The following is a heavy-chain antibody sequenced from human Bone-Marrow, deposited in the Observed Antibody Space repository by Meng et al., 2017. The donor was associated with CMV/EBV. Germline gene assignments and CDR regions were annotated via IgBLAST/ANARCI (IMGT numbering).Heavy chain of an antibody. Sequence: GESLKISCAASGFTFSSYAMHWVRQAPGKGLEWVSYISSSGSTIYYADSVKGRFTISRDNAKNSLYLQMNSLRAEDTAVYYCAREFVVVVAARLHYYGMDVWGQGTTVTVSS. V-gene: IGHV3-48*03. CDR2: ISSSGSTI. CDR1: GFTFSSYA. CDR3: AREFVVVVAARLHYYGMDV. D-gene: IGHD2-15*01. J-gene: IGHJ6*01.